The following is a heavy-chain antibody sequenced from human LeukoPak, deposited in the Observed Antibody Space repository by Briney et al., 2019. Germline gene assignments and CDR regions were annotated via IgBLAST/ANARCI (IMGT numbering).Heavy chain of an antibody. CDR2: ISHDGSNK. CDR1: GFTFSSYG. D-gene: IGHD2-2*02. CDR3: ARALAIVVVPAAIGNWFDP. J-gene: IGHJ5*02. Sequence: PGRSLRLSCAASGFTFSSYGIHWVRQAPGKGLEWVAVISHDGSNKYYADSVKGRFTISRDNSKNTLYLQMNSLRAEDTAVYYCARALAIVVVPAAIGNWFDPWGQGTLVTVSS. V-gene: IGHV3-30*03.